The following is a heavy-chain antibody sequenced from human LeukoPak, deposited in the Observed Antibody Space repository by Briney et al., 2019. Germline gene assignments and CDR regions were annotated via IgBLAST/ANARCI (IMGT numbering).Heavy chain of an antibody. V-gene: IGHV5-51*01. CDR3: ARQSRDGSKTRGYFFDH. Sequence: GESLKISCQFSGYIFTHYWIGLVRQLPGKGLESMGIIYPADSDTTYSPSFQRQVTISADKSIDNVYLQWSSLKASDNATYYCARQSRDGSKTRGYFFDHWGQGTLLTVSS. D-gene: IGHD3-10*01. CDR2: IYPADSDT. J-gene: IGHJ5*02. CDR1: GYIFTHYW.